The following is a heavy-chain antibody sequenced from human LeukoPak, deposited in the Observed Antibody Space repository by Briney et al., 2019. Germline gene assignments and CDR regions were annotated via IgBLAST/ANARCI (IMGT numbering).Heavy chain of an antibody. CDR1: GFTFSAHS. Sequence: GGSLRLSCEGSGFTFSAHSMNWLRQAPGKGLECVPSLSADSDYIYYTDSVRGRFTIYRDNAKNSLFLQMNSLRAEDTAVYLCARSLTHGVGDFWGQGTLVTVSS. CDR2: LSADSDYI. D-gene: IGHD3-3*01. J-gene: IGHJ4*02. V-gene: IGHV3-21*01. CDR3: ARSLTHGVGDF.